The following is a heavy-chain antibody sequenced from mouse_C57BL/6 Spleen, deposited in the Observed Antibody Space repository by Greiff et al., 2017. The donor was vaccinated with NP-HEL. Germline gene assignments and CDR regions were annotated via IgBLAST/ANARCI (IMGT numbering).Heavy chain of an antibody. CDR3: ARSEGWLLPFAY. D-gene: IGHD2-3*01. CDR1: GYTFTDYY. V-gene: IGHV1-26*01. J-gene: IGHJ3*01. CDR2: INPNNGGT. Sequence: EVQLQQSGPELVKPGASVKISCKASGYTFTDYYMNWVKQSHGKSLEWIGDINPNNGGTSYNQKFKGKATLTVDKSSSTAYMELRSLTSEDSAVYYCARSEGWLLPFAYWGQGTLVTVSA.